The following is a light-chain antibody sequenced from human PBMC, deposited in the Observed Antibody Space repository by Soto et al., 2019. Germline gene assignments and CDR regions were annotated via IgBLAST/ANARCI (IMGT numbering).Light chain of an antibody. CDR1: HAISNH. CDR3: QQRGNWPPT. Sequence: EIVLTQSPATLSVSPGERTTLSCRASHAISNHLAWYQHKPGQTPSLLIYNTSNMATGIPARCSGSGSGTDFTLTISSLEPEDFAVYYCQQRGNWPPTFGQGTKVDIK. V-gene: IGKV3-11*01. J-gene: IGKJ1*01. CDR2: NTS.